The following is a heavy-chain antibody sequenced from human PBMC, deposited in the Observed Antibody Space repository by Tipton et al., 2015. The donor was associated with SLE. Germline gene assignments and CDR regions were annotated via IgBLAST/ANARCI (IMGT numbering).Heavy chain of an antibody. CDR1: GFPFSDFW. J-gene: IGHJ3*02. CDR2: INYDGSEK. Sequence: SLRLSCAASGFPFSDFWMTWVRQAPGKGLEWGANINYDGSEKNYVDSVKGRITISRDNAKKSLYLQMNNLRVEDTAIYYCARARRDGAFDIWGQGTLVAVSS. CDR3: ARARRDGAFDI. V-gene: IGHV3-7*01.